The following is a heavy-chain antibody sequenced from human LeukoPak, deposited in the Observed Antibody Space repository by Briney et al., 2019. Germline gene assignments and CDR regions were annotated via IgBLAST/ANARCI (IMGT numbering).Heavy chain of an antibody. CDR2: IYYSGNT. V-gene: IGHV4-39*01. CDR1: DGSISSSSYY. Sequence: SETLSLTCTVADGSISSSSYYWGWIRQPPGKGLEWIGTIYYSGNTYYNPSLKSRVAISVDTSKNQFSLKLSSVTAADTAVYYCARLKGSISSSRGALYYYYYMDVWGKGTTVTVSS. CDR3: ARLKGSISSSRGALYYYYYMDV. D-gene: IGHD6-6*01. J-gene: IGHJ6*03.